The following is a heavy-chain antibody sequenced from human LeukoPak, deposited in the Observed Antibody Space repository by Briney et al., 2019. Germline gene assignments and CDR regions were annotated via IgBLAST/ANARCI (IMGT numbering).Heavy chain of an antibody. J-gene: IGHJ4*02. D-gene: IGHD3-22*01. CDR2: IYYTGIT. Sequence: SSETLSLTCTVSGASISGNSFYWGWVRQPPGKGPEWIGNIYYTGITYYNPSLKSRVTISVDTSKNQFSLRLNSVTAADTAIYYCASPGITTFDYWGQGTLVTVSS. CDR3: ASPGITTFDY. CDR1: GASISGNSFY. V-gene: IGHV4-39*01.